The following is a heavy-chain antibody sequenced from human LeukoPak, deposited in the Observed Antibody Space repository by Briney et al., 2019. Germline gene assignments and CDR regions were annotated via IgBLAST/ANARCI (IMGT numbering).Heavy chain of an antibody. CDR1: GGSISSYY. CDR2: IYYSGST. Sequence: KASETLSLTCTVSGGSISSYYWSWIRQPPGKGLEWIGYIYYSGSTNYNPSLKSRVTISVDTSKNQFSLKLSSVTAADTAVYYCARASEDYYYYYMDVWGKGTTVTISS. V-gene: IGHV4-59*01. J-gene: IGHJ6*03. CDR3: ARASEDYYYYYMDV. D-gene: IGHD1-14*01.